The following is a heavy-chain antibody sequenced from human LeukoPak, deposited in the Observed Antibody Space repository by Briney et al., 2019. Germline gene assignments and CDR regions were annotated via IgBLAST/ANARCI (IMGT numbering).Heavy chain of an antibody. D-gene: IGHD5-18*01. CDR1: GGSISSYY. CDR3: ARSAYSYAT. CDR2: IYYSGST. Sequence: SETLSLTCTVSGGSISSYYWSWIRQPPGKGLEWIGYIYYSGSTNYNPSLKSRVTISVDTSKNQFSLKLSSVTAADTAVYYCARSAYSYATWGQGTLVTVSS. J-gene: IGHJ5*02. V-gene: IGHV4-59*01.